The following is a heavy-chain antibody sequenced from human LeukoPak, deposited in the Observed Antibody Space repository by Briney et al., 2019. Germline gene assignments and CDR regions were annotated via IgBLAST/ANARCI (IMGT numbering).Heavy chain of an antibody. V-gene: IGHV3-30*13. CDR3: ARDRALAVSLSD. CDR1: VFTFSNIG. J-gene: IGHJ4*02. CDR2: VSYDGSNK. Sequence: GGSLRLSCLPSVFTFSNIGVHWVRQAPDKGLAWVAGVSYDGSNKYYGDSVKGRFTISRDNSDKGLFLQLTSLRVDDTAVYFCARDRALAVSLSDWGQGTLVTVS. D-gene: IGHD2-15*01.